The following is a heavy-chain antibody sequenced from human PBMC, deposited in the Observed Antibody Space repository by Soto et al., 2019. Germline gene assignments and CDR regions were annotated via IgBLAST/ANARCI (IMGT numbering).Heavy chain of an antibody. CDR2: IYYSGST. CDR3: ARSPNYYYYGFDV. J-gene: IGHJ6*02. V-gene: IGHV4-61*08. CDR1: GGSVSSGDYF. Sequence: SSETLSLTCTVSGGSVSSGDYFWSWLRQSPGKRLEWIAYIYYSGSTNYNPSLKSRATISVDTSKSQVSLTLTSMTAADAALYYCARSPNYYYYGFDVWGQGTAVTVSS. D-gene: IGHD3-10*01.